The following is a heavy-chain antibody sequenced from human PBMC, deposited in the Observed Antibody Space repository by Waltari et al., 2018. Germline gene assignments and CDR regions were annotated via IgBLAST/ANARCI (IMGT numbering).Heavy chain of an antibody. CDR1: GFTFSSYE. J-gene: IGHJ6*02. CDR3: ASDIGSTSGMDV. CDR2: ISSSGSTI. V-gene: IGHV3-48*03. Sequence: EVQLVESGGGLVQPGGSLRLSCSASGFTFSSYEMNWVRQAPGKGVEGGSYISSSGSTIYYADSVKGRFTISRDNAKNSLYLQMNSLRAEDTAVYYCASDIGSTSGMDVWGQGTTVTVSS. D-gene: IGHD2-2*01.